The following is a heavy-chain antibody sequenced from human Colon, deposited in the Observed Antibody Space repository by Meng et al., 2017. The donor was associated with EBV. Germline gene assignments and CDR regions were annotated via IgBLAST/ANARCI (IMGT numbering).Heavy chain of an antibody. CDR3: ASFDHIPRRNYFDY. D-gene: IGHD2-21*01. Sequence: QVQLKESGTGRVEPSQTLSLTCTVSGGSMSSGNYYWSWIRQPPGKGLEWIGYIHHSGSAYYNPSLKSRVSISVDTSKSQFSLNLNSMTAADTAVYYCASFDHIPRRNYFDYWGQGTLVTVSS. CDR1: GGSMSSGNYY. V-gene: IGHV4-30-4*01. J-gene: IGHJ4*02. CDR2: IHHSGSA.